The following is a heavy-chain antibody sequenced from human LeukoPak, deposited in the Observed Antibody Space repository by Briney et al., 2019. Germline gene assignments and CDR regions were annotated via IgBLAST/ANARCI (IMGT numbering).Heavy chain of an antibody. V-gene: IGHV4-59*08. D-gene: IGHD3-10*01. CDR2: IYYSGST. CDR3: ARSFYYGSGTYPPAAFDI. CDR1: GGSISDYY. Sequence: SETLSLTCTVSGGSISDYYWSWIRQSPGKGLEYIGYIYYSGSTNYNPSLKSRVTMSVDTSKNQFSLKLTSVTAVDTAVYYCARSFYYGSGTYPPAAFDIWGQGTVVTVSS. J-gene: IGHJ3*02.